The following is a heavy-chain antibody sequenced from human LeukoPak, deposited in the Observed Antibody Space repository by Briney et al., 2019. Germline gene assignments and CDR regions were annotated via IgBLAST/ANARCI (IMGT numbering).Heavy chain of an antibody. Sequence: PSETLSLTCSVSDDSISRDSWSWIRQPPGMGLEWIGYIYYSGITTYNPSLKSRVTISVDTSKNQFSLKLSSVTAADTAVYYCARQDSAYTYDWFDPWGQGTLVTVSS. V-gene: IGHV4-59*08. CDR2: IYYSGIT. CDR3: ARQDSAYTYDWFDP. J-gene: IGHJ5*02. D-gene: IGHD5-18*01. CDR1: DDSISRDS.